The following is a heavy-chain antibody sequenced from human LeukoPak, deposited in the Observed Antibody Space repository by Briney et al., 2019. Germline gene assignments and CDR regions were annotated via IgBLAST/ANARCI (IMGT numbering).Heavy chain of an antibody. V-gene: IGHV4-39*02. D-gene: IGHD3-3*01. Sequence: SETLSLTCTVSGGSISSSSYYWGWIRQPPGKGLEWIGSIYYSESTYYNPSLKSRVTISVDTSKNQFSLKLSSVTAADTAVYYCARDNRYYDFWSATTTKPTYWYFDLWGRGTLVTVSS. CDR3: ARDNRYYDFWSATTTKPTYWYFDL. J-gene: IGHJ2*01. CDR2: IYYSEST. CDR1: GGSISSSSYY.